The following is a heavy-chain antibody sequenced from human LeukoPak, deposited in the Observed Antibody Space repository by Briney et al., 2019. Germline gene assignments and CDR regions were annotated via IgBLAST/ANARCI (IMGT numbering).Heavy chain of an antibody. CDR3: AKMMAGVAGIPNC. J-gene: IGHJ4*02. D-gene: IGHD6-19*01. CDR2: ISESGTNT. V-gene: IGHV3-23*01. CDR1: GFTFSSYA. Sequence: TGGSLRLSCAASGFTFSSYAMSWVRRAPGKGLEWVSAISESGTNTYYTDSVRGRFTISRDNSKNTLYLYMNSLRADDTAVYYCAKMMAGVAGIPNCWGQGTLVTVFS.